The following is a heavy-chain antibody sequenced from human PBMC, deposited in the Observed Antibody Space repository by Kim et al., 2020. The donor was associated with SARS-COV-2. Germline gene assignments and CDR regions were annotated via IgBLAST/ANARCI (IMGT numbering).Heavy chain of an antibody. CDR3: AKVALGVVVAATPGNWFDT. D-gene: IGHD2-15*01. CDR2: ISGSGGST. J-gene: IGHJ5*02. CDR1: GFTFSSYA. V-gene: IGHV3-23*01. Sequence: GGSLRLSCAASGFTFSSYAMSWVRQAPGKGLEWVSAISGSGGSTYYADSAKARITISRDNSKNTLYLQMNSLRAEDTAVYYCAKVALGVVVAATPGNWFDTWGQGALGTVSS.